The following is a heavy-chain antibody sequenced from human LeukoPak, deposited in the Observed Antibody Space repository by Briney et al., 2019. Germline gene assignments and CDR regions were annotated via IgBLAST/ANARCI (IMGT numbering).Heavy chain of an antibody. CDR2: IYYSGST. CDR1: GGSISSYY. Sequence: PSETLSLTCTVPGGSISSYYWTWIRQPPGKGLEWIGYIYYSGSTSYNPSLMSRVTFSVDTSRNQFSLRLTSVTAADTAVYYCARGSLAYCGGDCYSGAFDIWGQGTMVTVSS. D-gene: IGHD2-21*02. CDR3: ARGSLAYCGGDCYSGAFDI. J-gene: IGHJ3*02. V-gene: IGHV4-59*01.